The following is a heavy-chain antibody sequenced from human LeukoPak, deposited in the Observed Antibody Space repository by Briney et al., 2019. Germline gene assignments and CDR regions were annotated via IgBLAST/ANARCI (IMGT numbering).Heavy chain of an antibody. CDR1: GDSISSSNYY. V-gene: IGHV4-39*01. D-gene: IGHD5-18*01. J-gene: IGHJ4*02. CDR3: ARSQFGYSYGSFSY. CDR2: IFFSGTA. Sequence: SETLSFTCTVSGDSISSSNYYWGWIRQPPGKGMEWIGSIFFSGTAYYNPSLKSRVTISVDTSKNQFSLKLSSVTAADTALYYCARSQFGYSYGSFSYWGRGTLVTVSS.